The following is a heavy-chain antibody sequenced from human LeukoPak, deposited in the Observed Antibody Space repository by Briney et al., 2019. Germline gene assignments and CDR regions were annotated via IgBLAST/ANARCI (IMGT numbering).Heavy chain of an antibody. CDR3: ARSYSGYDLLFDY. V-gene: IGHV1-2*04. J-gene: IGHJ4*02. D-gene: IGHD5-12*01. CDR1: GYTFTGYY. Sequence: GASVKVSCEASGYTFTGYYMHWVRQAPGQGLEWMGWINPNSGGTNYAQKFQGWVTMTRETSISTAYMELSRLRSDDTAVYYCARSYSGYDLLFDYWGQGTLVTVSS. CDR2: INPNSGGT.